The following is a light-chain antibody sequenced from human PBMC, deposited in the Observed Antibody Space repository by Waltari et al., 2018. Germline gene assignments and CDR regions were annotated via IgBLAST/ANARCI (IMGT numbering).Light chain of an antibody. CDR1: QSISTN. Sequence: EIVMTLSPATLSMSPGERATLSCRASQSISTNLAWYQQRPGQAPRLLIYDTSTRATGIPVKFSGSGSGTEFTLTISDLQPEDFAVYYCQQYNNWPPLYTFGQGTKLDIK. CDR3: QQYNNWPPLYT. J-gene: IGKJ2*01. CDR2: DTS. V-gene: IGKV3-15*01.